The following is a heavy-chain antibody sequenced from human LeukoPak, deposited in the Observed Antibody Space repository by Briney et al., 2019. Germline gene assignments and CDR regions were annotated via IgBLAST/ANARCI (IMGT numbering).Heavy chain of an antibody. Sequence: PSETLSLTCTVSGGSISSYYWSWLRQPPGKGLEWIGYIYYSGSTNYNPSLKSRVTISVDTSKNQFSLKLSSVTAADTAVYYCATHTVTRDKGWFDPWGQGTLVTVSS. V-gene: IGHV4-59*01. CDR1: GGSISSYY. D-gene: IGHD4-17*01. CDR3: ATHTVTRDKGWFDP. J-gene: IGHJ5*02. CDR2: IYYSGST.